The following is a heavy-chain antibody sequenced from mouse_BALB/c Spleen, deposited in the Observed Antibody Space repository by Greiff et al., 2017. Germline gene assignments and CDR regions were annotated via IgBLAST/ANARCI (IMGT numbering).Heavy chain of an antibody. D-gene: IGHD1-2*01. CDR2: INPSSGYT. CDR1: GYTFTSYT. CDR3: GRWGHNGYEGY. Sequence: QVQLQQSAAELARPGASVKMSCKASGYTFTSYTMHWVKQRPGQGLEWIGYINPSSGYTEYNQKFKDKTTLTADKSSSTAYMQLSSLTSEDSAVYNRGRWGHNGYEGYGGQGTTRTVAS. V-gene: IGHV1-4*02. J-gene: IGHJ2*01.